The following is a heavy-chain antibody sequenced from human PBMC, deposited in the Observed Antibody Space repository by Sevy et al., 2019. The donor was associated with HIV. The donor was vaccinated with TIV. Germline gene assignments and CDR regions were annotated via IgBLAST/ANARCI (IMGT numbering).Heavy chain of an antibody. J-gene: IGHJ5*02. Sequence: ASVKVSCKASGGTFSSYAISWVRQAPGQGLEWMGGIIPIFGTANYAQTFQGRVTITADESTSTAYMELSSLRSEDTAVYYCAREAAADPETPLNWFDPWGQGTLVTVSS. CDR2: IIPIFGTA. CDR1: GGTFSSYA. D-gene: IGHD6-13*01. V-gene: IGHV1-69*13. CDR3: AREAAADPETPLNWFDP.